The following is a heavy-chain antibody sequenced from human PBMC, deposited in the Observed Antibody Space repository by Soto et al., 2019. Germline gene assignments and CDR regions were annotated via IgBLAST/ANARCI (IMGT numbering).Heavy chain of an antibody. Sequence: EMQLVESGGGLVQPGGSLRLSCAASGFTFSSYSMNWVRQAPGKGLEWVSYISSSSSTIYYADSVKGRFTISRDNAKNSMYLKMTSLRDEYTAVYYCSRGPYYYDSSGYWGYWGQGTLVTVSS. J-gene: IGHJ4*02. V-gene: IGHV3-48*02. D-gene: IGHD3-22*01. CDR1: GFTFSSYS. CDR3: SRGPYYYDSSGYWGY. CDR2: ISSSSSTI.